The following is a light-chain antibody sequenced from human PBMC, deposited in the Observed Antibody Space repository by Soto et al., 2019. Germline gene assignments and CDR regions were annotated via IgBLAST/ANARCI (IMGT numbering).Light chain of an antibody. CDR2: GAS. CDR3: QQYGSLGT. Sequence: EIVFTQSPGTLSLSPGERATLSCRASQSVSNNYLAWYQQKPGQAPRLLIYGASNRATGIPDRFSGSGSGTDFTLTISRLESEDFAVYYCQQYGSLGTFGQGTKVDIK. V-gene: IGKV3-20*01. J-gene: IGKJ1*01. CDR1: QSVSNNY.